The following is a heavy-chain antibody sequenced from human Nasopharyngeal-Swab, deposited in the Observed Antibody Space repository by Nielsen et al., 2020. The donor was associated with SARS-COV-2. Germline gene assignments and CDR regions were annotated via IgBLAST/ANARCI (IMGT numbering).Heavy chain of an antibody. CDR2: IWYDGSNK. J-gene: IGHJ4*02. V-gene: IGHV3-33*01. CDR1: GFTFSSYG. Sequence: GGSLRLSCAVSGFTFSSYGMHWVRQAPGKGLEWVAVIWYDGSNKYYADSVKGRFTISRDNSKNTLYLQMNSLRAEDTAVYYCARDKERAGYSSGWYGLGGQGTLVTVSS. D-gene: IGHD6-19*01. CDR3: ARDKERAGYSSGWYGL.